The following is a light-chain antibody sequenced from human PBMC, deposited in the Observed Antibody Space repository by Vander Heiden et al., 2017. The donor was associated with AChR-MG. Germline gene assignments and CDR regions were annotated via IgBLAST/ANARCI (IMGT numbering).Light chain of an antibody. V-gene: IGLV1-47*01. CDR3: AAWDDSLSGPV. CDR1: SSNIGSNY. Sequence: QSVLTQPPSASGTPGQRVTNPCPGSSSNIGSNYVYWYQQSPGTAPNLLIYRNKQRPAGVPDRFSGAKSGTSATLASSGLRSEDEADYYCAAWDDSLSGPVFGGGTKLTVL. J-gene: IGLJ2*01. CDR2: RNK.